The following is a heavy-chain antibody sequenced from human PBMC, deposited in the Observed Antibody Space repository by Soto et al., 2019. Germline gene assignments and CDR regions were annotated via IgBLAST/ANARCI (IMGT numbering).Heavy chain of an antibody. CDR1: GYSFTSYW. J-gene: IGHJ6*02. CDR3: ARLGIAVEDYYYYGMDV. D-gene: IGHD6-19*01. Sequence: PGESLKISCKGSGYSFTSYWNSWVRQMPGKGLEWMGRIDPSDSYTNYSPSFQGHVTISADKSISTAYLQWSSLKASDTAMYYCARLGIAVEDYYYYGMDVWGQGTTVTVSS. CDR2: IDPSDSYT. V-gene: IGHV5-10-1*01.